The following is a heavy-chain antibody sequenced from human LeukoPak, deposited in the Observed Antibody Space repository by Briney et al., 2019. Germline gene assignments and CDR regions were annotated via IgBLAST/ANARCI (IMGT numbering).Heavy chain of an antibody. CDR1: GFTFSSYW. CDR2: IKQDGSEK. D-gene: IGHD3-3*02. CDR3: ARDRHFWSGLETLLGRRYDY. V-gene: IGHV3-7*01. J-gene: IGHJ4*02. Sequence: GGSLRLSCAASGFTFSSYWMSWVRQAPGKGLEWVANIKQDGSEKYYVDSVKGRFTIPRDNAKNSLYLQMNSLRAEDTAVYYCARDRHFWSGLETLLGRRYDYWGQGTLVTVSS.